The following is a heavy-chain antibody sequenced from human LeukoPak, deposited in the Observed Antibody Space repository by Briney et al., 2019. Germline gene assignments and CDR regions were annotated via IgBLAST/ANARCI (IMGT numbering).Heavy chain of an antibody. J-gene: IGHJ5*02. CDR2: IYYSGST. CDR1: GVSISSSSYY. D-gene: IGHD2-15*01. CDR3: ARVVVGSSFDP. Sequence: SETLSLTCTVSGVSISSSSYYWGWLRPPPGKGLEWIGSIYYSGSTYYNPSLKSRVTISVDTSKNQFSLKLSSVTAADTAVYYCARVVVGSSFDPWGQGTLVTVSS. V-gene: IGHV4-39*07.